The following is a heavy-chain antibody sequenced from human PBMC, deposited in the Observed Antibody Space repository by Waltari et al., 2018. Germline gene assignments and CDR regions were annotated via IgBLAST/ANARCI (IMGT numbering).Heavy chain of an antibody. CDR2: VYYTGTT. Sequence: QMQLQESGPGLVKPSETLSLTCTVSGGFISTETYWAWVRQPPGEGLEWVGGVYYTGTTYYHPSLKSRVTIFVDTSKNQFSLNLNSVTAADTAVYYCASPPRGSSYGSYDYWGQGTLVTVSS. CDR3: ASPPRGSSYGSYDY. CDR1: GGFISTETY. V-gene: IGHV4-39*01. J-gene: IGHJ4*02. D-gene: IGHD5-18*01.